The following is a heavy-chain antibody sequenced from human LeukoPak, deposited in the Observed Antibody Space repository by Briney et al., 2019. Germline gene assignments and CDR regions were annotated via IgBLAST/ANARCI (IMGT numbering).Heavy chain of an antibody. CDR2: IIPIFGTA. J-gene: IGHJ4*02. V-gene: IGHV1-69*13. CDR1: GGTFSSYA. D-gene: IGHD2-21*01. Sequence: GASVKVSCKASGGTFSSYAISWVRQAPGQGLEWMGGIIPIFGTANYAQKFQGRVTITADESTSTAYMELSSLRSEDTAVYYCARDVVGPVSEQNFDCWGQGTLVTVSS. CDR3: ARDVVGPVSEQNFDC.